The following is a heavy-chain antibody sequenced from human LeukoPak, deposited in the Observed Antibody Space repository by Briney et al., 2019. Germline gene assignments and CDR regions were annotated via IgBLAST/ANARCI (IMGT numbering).Heavy chain of an antibody. V-gene: IGHV3-21*01. D-gene: IGHD2-21*02. J-gene: IGHJ4*02. CDR1: GFTFSSYS. CDR2: ISSSSSYI. CDR3: ARDPYCGGDCYSHYFDY. Sequence: GGSLRLSCAASGFTFSSYSMNWVRQAPGKGLEWVSSISSSSSYIYYADSVKGRFTISRDNAKNSLYLQMNSLRAEDTAVYYCARDPYCGGDCYSHYFDYWGQGTLVTVSS.